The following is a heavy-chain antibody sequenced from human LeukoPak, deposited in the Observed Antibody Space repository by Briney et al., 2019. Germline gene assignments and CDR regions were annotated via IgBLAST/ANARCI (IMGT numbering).Heavy chain of an antibody. V-gene: IGHV1-46*01. CDR3: ARVAMIGHYFDY. J-gene: IGHJ4*02. Sequence: GASVKVSCKASGYTFTGYYMHWVRQAPGQGLEWMGWINPNSGSTSYAQKFQGRVTMTRDTSTSTVYMELSSLRSEDTAVYYCARVAMIGHYFDYWGQGTLVTVSS. D-gene: IGHD3-22*01. CDR1: GYTFTGYY. CDR2: INPNSGST.